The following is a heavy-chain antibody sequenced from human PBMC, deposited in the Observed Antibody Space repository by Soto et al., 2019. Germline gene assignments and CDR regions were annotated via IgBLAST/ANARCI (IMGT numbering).Heavy chain of an antibody. CDR3: ARGREIFGAVTPFEY. CDR2: INHTGST. Sequence: QVQLQQWGAGLPKPSETLSLTCAVYGAPFSGYYWTWIRQPPGKGLEGIGEINHTGSTKYNPSLKSRVTISLDTSKNQFSLSLRSVTAADTAVYYCARGREIFGAVTPFEYWGQGTQVAVSS. V-gene: IGHV4-34*02. CDR1: GAPFSGYY. D-gene: IGHD3-3*01. J-gene: IGHJ4*02.